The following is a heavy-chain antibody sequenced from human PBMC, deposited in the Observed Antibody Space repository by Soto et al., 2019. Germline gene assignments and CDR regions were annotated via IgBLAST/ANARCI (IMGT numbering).Heavy chain of an antibody. CDR3: ARRYGYAFDI. J-gene: IGHJ3*02. D-gene: IGHD4-17*01. CDR1: GGSISSYY. V-gene: IGHV4-59*01. Sequence: SETLSLTCTVSGGSISSYYWSWIRQPPGKGLEWIGYIYYSGSTNYNPSLTSRVTISVDTSKNQFSLKLSSVTAADTAVYYCARRYGYAFDIWGQGTMVTVSS. CDR2: IYYSGST.